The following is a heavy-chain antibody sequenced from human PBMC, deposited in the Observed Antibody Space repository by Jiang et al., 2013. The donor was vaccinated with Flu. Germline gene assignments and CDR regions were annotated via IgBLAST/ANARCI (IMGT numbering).Heavy chain of an antibody. J-gene: IGHJ4*02. CDR1: GGTFSSYA. D-gene: IGHD4-17*01. Sequence: QLVESGAEVKKPGSSVKVSCKASGGTFSSYAISWVRQAPGQGLEWMGGIIPIFGTANYAQKFQGRVTITADESTSTAYMELSSLRSEDTAVYYCARGQTVTTTRMPPVVTFDYWGQGTLVTVSS. CDR2: IIPIFGTA. V-gene: IGHV1-69*01. CDR3: ARGQTVTTTRMPPVVTFDY.